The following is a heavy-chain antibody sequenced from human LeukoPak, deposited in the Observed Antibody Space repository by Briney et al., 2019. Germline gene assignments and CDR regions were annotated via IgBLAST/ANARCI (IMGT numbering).Heavy chain of an antibody. V-gene: IGHV1-69*04. Sequence: SVKVSCKASGGTFSSYAISWLRQAPGQGLEWMGRIIPILGIANYAQKFQGGVTITADKSTSTAYMELNSLRAEDTAVYYCARDYGLNCRSTSCAGAFDIWGQGTMVTVSP. D-gene: IGHD2-2*01. CDR3: ARDYGLNCRSTSCAGAFDI. CDR1: GGTFSSYA. J-gene: IGHJ3*02. CDR2: IIPILGIA.